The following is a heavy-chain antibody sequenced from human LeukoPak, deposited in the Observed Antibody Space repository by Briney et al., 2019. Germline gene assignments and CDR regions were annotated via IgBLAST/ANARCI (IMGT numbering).Heavy chain of an antibody. CDR3: AKFSRGGSGNLTHPRFDY. V-gene: IGHV3-30*18. CDR2: ISYDGSNK. D-gene: IGHD3-10*01. J-gene: IGHJ4*02. Sequence: GGSLRLSCAASGFTFSSYGMHWVRQAPGKELEWVAVISYDGSNKYYADSVKGRFTISRDNSKNTLYLQMNSLRAEDTAVYYCAKFSRGGSGNLTHPRFDYWGQGTLVTVSS. CDR1: GFTFSSYG.